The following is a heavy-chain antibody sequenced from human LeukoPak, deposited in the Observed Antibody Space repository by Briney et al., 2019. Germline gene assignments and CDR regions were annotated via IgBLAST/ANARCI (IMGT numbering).Heavy chain of an antibody. CDR1: GYTFTGYY. Sequence: ASVKVSCRASGYTFTGYYMHWVRQAPGQGLEWMGWINPNSGGTNYAQKFQGRVTMTRDTSISTAYMELSRLRSDDTAVYYCARGRGEEGWFDPWGQGTLVTVSS. D-gene: IGHD3-10*01. J-gene: IGHJ5*02. CDR3: ARGRGEEGWFDP. CDR2: INPNSGGT. V-gene: IGHV1-2*02.